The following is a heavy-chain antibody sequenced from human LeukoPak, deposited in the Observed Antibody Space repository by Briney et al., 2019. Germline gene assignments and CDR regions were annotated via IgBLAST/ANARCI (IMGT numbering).Heavy chain of an antibody. V-gene: IGHV3-30*02. J-gene: IGHJ6*03. CDR1: GFTFSSYG. CDR2: IRYDGSNK. CDR3: AKDMAAADDYYYYYVDV. Sequence: GGSLRLSCAASGFTFSSYGMHWVRQAPGKGLEWVAFIRYDGSNKYYADSVKGRFTISRDNSKNTLYLQMNSLRAEDTAVYYCAKDMAAADDYYYYYVDVWGKGTTVTISS. D-gene: IGHD6-13*01.